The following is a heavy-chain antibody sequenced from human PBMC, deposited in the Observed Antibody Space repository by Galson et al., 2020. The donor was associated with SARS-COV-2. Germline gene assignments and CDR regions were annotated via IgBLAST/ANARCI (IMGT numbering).Heavy chain of an antibody. V-gene: IGHV3-48*01. CDR1: GSTSGVTT. Sequence: GRPWRPSCPALGSTSGVTTIDWSRQPPGKGLDGVSLITIISRPINYAASVKGRLTISRDKAKNSLYLQMNSRRAEDTAIYYCARDGMVERENEHWGQGILVTVSA. J-gene: IGHJ1*01. D-gene: IGHD3-10*01. CDR3: ARDGMVERENEH. CDR2: ITIISRPI.